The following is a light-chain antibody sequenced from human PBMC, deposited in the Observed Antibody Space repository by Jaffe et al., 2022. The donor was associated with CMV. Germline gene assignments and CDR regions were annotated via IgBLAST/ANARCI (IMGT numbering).Light chain of an antibody. CDR2: AAS. J-gene: IGKJ4*01. CDR1: QSISNF. Sequence: DIQMTQSPSSLSASVGDRVTITCRASQSISNFLIWYQQKPGKAPELLIYAASSLQSGVPSRFSGSGSGTTFTLTISSLQPEDSATYYCQQTYTNVITFGGGTRVEIK. V-gene: IGKV1-39*01. CDR3: QQTYTNVIT.